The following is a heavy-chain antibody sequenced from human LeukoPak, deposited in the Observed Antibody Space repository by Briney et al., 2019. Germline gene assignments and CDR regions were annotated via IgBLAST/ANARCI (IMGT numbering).Heavy chain of an antibody. CDR3: ARANFLYCSSTTCLFDY. V-gene: IGHV1-2*02. Sequence: GASVKVSCKASGYTFTDYYMHWVRQAPGQGFEWMGWINPNDGDTNYAQKFQGRVTMTRDTSISTAHMDVSRLRSDDTAVYYCARANFLYCSSTTCLFDYCGQGTLVTVSS. J-gene: IGHJ4*02. CDR2: INPNDGDT. CDR1: GYTFTDYY. D-gene: IGHD2-2*01.